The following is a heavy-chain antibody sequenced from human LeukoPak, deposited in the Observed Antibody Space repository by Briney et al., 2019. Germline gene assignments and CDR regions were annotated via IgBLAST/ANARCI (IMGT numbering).Heavy chain of an antibody. Sequence: GGSLRLSCAASGFTFSSYSMNWVRQAPGKGLEWVSSISSSSSYIYYADSVKGRFTISRDNAKNSLYLQMNSLRAEDTAVYYCARVGYSSGWPEEYWGQGTLVTVSS. CDR2: ISSSSSYI. CDR3: ARVGYSSGWPEEY. D-gene: IGHD6-19*01. V-gene: IGHV3-21*01. CDR1: GFTFSSYS. J-gene: IGHJ4*02.